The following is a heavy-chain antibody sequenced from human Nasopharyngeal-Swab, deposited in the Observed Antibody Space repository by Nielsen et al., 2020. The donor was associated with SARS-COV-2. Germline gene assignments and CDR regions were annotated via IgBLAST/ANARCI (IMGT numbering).Heavy chain of an antibody. CDR3: TTDFYFDY. V-gene: IGHV3-73*01. CDR2: IGDKDHNYAT. J-gene: IGHJ4*02. Sequence: GESLKISCAASGFIFSASAIHWVRQASGKGLEWVGRIGDKDHNYATTYGASAQGRFTISRDDSKNTAFLQMDSLKTEDTAPYYCTTDFYFDYWGQGTLVTVSS. CDR1: GFIFSASA.